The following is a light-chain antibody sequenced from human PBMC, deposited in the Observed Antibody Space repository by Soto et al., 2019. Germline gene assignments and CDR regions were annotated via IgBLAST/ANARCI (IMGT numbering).Light chain of an antibody. CDR3: QQSNNWPYT. J-gene: IGKJ2*01. CDR2: GAS. Sequence: EIVMTHSPATLSVSPGDRATLSCRASQTVRDNLAWYQQKPGQAPRLLIYGASTRATGIPARFSGSGSGTEFTLTIDSLQSEDFAIHFCQQSNNWPYTFGQGTKLAIK. CDR1: QTVRDN. V-gene: IGKV3-15*01.